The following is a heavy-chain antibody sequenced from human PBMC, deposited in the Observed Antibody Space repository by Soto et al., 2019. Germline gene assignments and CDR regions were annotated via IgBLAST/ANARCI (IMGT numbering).Heavy chain of an antibody. Sequence: QLQLQESGPGLVKPSETLSLTCTVSGGSISSSSYYWGWIRQPPGKGLEWIGSIYYSGSTYYNPSLKGRVTISVDTSKNQFSLKLSSVTAADTAVYYCARRFSGIAVAGTWDYWGQGTLVTVSS. CDR3: ARRFSGIAVAGTWDY. D-gene: IGHD6-19*01. J-gene: IGHJ4*02. V-gene: IGHV4-39*01. CDR2: IYYSGST. CDR1: GGSISSSSYY.